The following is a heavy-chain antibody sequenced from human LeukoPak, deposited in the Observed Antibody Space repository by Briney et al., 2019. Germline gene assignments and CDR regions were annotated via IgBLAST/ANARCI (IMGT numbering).Heavy chain of an antibody. CDR1: GFTFDDYA. CDR2: ISWNSGSI. V-gene: IGHV3-9*01. J-gene: IGHJ4*02. D-gene: IGHD1-1*01. Sequence: GRSLRLSCAASGFTFDDYAMHWVRQAPGKGLEWVSGISWNSGSIGYADSVKGRFTISRDNAKNSLYLQMNSLRAEDTALCYCAKATKIYNSPFDYCGQGTLVTVSS. CDR3: AKATKIYNSPFDY.